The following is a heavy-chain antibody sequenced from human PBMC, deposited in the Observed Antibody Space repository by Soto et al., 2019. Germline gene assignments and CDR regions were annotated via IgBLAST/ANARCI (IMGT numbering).Heavy chain of an antibody. Sequence: SETLSLTCAVSGGSISSGGYSWSWIRQPPGKGLEWIGYIYHSGSTYYNPSLKSRVTISVDRSKNQFSLKLSSVTAADTAVYYCARGETYYDFCSGPRFDPWGQGTLVTVSS. D-gene: IGHD3-3*01. V-gene: IGHV4-30-2*01. CDR1: GGSISSGGYS. CDR2: IYHSGST. J-gene: IGHJ5*02. CDR3: ARGETYYDFCSGPRFDP.